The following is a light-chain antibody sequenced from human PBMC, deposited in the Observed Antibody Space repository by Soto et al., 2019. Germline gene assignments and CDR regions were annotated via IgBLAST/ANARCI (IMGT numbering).Light chain of an antibody. Sequence: DIEMTQSPSTLSASVGDRVTITCRAGQSISTLLAWYQQKPGKAPKLLIYDASSLESGVPSRFSGSGSGTELTITISSLQPDDFETYYCQQYNSYPGTFGQGTKVDIK. J-gene: IGKJ1*01. CDR1: QSISTL. CDR3: QQYNSYPGT. V-gene: IGKV1-5*01. CDR2: DAS.